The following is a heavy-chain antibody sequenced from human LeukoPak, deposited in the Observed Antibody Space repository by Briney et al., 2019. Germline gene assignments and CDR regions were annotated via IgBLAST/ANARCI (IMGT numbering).Heavy chain of an antibody. CDR2: IYYSGST. D-gene: IGHD4-17*01. Sequence: SETLSLTCTVSGGSISSSSYYWGWIRQPPGKGLEWIGSIYYSGSTYYNPSLKSRVTMSVDTSKNQFSLKLSSVTAADTAVYYCARDLDCGDYWDWFDPWGQGTLVTVSS. CDR3: ARDLDCGDYWDWFDP. CDR1: GGSISSSSYY. J-gene: IGHJ5*02. V-gene: IGHV4-39*07.